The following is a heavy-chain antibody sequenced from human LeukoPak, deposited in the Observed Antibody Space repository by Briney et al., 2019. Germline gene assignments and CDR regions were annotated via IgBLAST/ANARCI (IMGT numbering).Heavy chain of an antibody. CDR2: IHPASANT. CDR3: ARDLRPANL. D-gene: IGHD1-7*01. V-gene: IGHV1-2*02. CDR1: GYTFTEHF. Sequence: ASVRVSCKASGYTFTEHFIHWVRQAPGQGLQYMGWIHPASANTVYAQMFHGRVTLTRDTPATTTYMELSGLRSDDTAVYYCARDLRPANLWGQGTLVTVSS. J-gene: IGHJ4*02.